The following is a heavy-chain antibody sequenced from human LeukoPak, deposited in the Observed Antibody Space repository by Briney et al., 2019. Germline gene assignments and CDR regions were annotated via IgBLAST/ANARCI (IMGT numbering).Heavy chain of an antibody. V-gene: IGHV3-53*01. CDR1: GFTVSSNY. CDR3: ARGPKITGTTLYYYYYMDV. Sequence: PGGSLRLSCAASGFTVSSNYMSWVRQAPGKGLEWVSAIYSGGSTYYADSVKGRFTISRDNSKNTLYLQMNSLRAEDTAVYYCARGPKITGTTLYYYYYMDVWGKGTTVTVSS. J-gene: IGHJ6*03. CDR2: IYSGGST. D-gene: IGHD1-7*01.